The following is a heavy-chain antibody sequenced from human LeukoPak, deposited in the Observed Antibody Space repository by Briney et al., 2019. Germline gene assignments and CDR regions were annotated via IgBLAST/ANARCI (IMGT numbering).Heavy chain of an antibody. CDR3: ATRRYYYYGMDV. V-gene: IGHV5-10-1*01. CDR1: GHSFTSYW. J-gene: IGHJ6*02. Sequence: KPGESLKISCKDSGHSFTSYWISWVHQMPGKGVEWMGRIDPSDSYTNYSPTFQGHVTISVDKSISTAYLQWTSLKSSDSAMYYCATRRYYYYGMDVWGQGTTVTVSS. CDR2: IDPSDSYT.